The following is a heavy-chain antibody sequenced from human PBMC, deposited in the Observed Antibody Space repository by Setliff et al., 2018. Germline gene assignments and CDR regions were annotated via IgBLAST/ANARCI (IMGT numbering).Heavy chain of an antibody. CDR3: ARERSSSWPTKYYFDY. V-gene: IGHV4-30-2*01. J-gene: IGHJ4*02. CDR1: GGSISSGGYS. Sequence: SETLSLTCAVSGGSISSGGYSWSWIRQPPGKGLEWIGYIYHSGSTYYNPSLKSRVTISVDRSKNQFSLKLSSVTAADTAVYYCARERSSSWPTKYYFDYWGQGTLVTVSS. CDR2: IYHSGST. D-gene: IGHD6-13*01.